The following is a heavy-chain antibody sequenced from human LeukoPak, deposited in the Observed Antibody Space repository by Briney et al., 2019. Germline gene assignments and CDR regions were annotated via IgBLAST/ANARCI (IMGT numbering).Heavy chain of an antibody. J-gene: IGHJ4*02. CDR2: IYYSGST. V-gene: IGHV4-61*10. Sequence: SETLSLTCTVSGGSISSSSYYWSWIRQPAGKGLEWIGYIYYSGSTYYNPSLKSRVTISVDTSKNQFSLKLSSVTAADTAVYYCARDLMVTTDLGGGYWGQGTLVTVSS. D-gene: IGHD4-17*01. CDR1: GGSISSSSYY. CDR3: ARDLMVTTDLGGGY.